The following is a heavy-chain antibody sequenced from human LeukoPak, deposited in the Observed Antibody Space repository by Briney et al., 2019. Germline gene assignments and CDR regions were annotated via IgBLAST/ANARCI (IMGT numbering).Heavy chain of an antibody. Sequence: GGSLRLSCASSGFTFSSYTMNCVGQAPGKGLEWVSSVAGSSGYISYADSVKGRFTISRDNAKKSLYLQMTSLTAEDTAVYYCARDRGAYCGGDCYLGFDYWGRGTLVTVSS. J-gene: IGHJ4*01. CDR1: GFTFSSYT. CDR3: ARDRGAYCGGDCYLGFDY. D-gene: IGHD2-21*02. V-gene: IGHV3-21*01. CDR2: VAGSSGYI.